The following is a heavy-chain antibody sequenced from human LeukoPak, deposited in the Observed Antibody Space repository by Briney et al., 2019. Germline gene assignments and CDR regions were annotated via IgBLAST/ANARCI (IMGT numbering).Heavy chain of an antibody. CDR1: GFTFSSCW. Sequence: GGSLRLSCAASGFTFSSCWMNWLRQAPGKGLEWVANVKQDGSEKYYVDSVKGRFTISRDNAKNSLYLQMNSLRAEDTAVYYCARERSGSPYWGQGTLVTVSS. J-gene: IGHJ4*02. D-gene: IGHD3-10*01. V-gene: IGHV3-7*01. CDR3: ARERSGSPY. CDR2: VKQDGSEK.